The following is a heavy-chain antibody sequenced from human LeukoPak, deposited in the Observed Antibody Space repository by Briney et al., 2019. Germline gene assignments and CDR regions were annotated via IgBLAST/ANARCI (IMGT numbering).Heavy chain of an antibody. V-gene: IGHV5-51*01. CDR1: GYSFTSYW. D-gene: IGHD2-15*01. Sequence: GESLKISCKGSGYSFTSYWIGWVRQMPGKGLEWMGIIYPGDSDTRYSPSFQGQVTISADKSISTAYLQWSSLKASDTAMYYCARLRGEPDCSGGSCYLDYWGQGTLVTVSS. CDR3: ARLRGEPDCSGGSCYLDY. CDR2: IYPGDSDT. J-gene: IGHJ4*02.